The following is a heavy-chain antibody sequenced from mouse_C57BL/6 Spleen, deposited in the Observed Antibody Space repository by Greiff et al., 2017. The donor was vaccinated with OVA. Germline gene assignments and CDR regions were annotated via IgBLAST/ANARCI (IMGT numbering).Heavy chain of an antibody. V-gene: IGHV1-80*01. CDR2: IYPGDGDT. CDR3: ARQPSGYSMDY. CDR1: GYAFSSYW. D-gene: IGHD3-1*01. Sequence: LVESGAELVKPGASVKISCKASGYAFSSYWMNWVKQRTGKGLEWIGQIYPGDGDTNYNGKFKGKATLAADKSSSTAYMQLSNLTSEDSAVYFCARQPSGYSMDYWGQGTSVTVSS. J-gene: IGHJ4*01.